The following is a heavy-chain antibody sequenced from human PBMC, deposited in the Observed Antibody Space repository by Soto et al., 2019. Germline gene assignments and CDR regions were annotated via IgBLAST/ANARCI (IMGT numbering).Heavy chain of an antibody. CDR2: VFVNNGDT. J-gene: IGHJ4*02. Sequence: ASGKGSCKASCYTFSHYGISWVRQAPGQGLEWRGSVFVNNGDTNYAQKFQGRVTVTTDTPTSTAYMELRSLRSEDTAVYYCAREDHGPGSFPVLFDYRGQRSSVTVSS. CDR1: CYTFSHYG. CDR3: AREDHGPGSFPVLFDY. V-gene: IGHV1-18*01. D-gene: IGHD3-10*01.